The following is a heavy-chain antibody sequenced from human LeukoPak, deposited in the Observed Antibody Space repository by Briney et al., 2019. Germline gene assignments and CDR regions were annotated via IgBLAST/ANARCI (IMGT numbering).Heavy chain of an antibody. V-gene: IGHV4-38-2*01. Sequence: PSETLSLTCAVSGYSISSGYYWDWIRQPPGKGLEWIGSIYHSGSTYYNPSLKSRVTISVDTSKNQFSLKLSSVTAADTAVYYCARPDRNLYGVDIWGQGTMVTVSS. CDR3: ARPDRNLYGVDI. CDR2: IYHSGST. CDR1: GYSISSGYY. J-gene: IGHJ3*02. D-gene: IGHD1-14*01.